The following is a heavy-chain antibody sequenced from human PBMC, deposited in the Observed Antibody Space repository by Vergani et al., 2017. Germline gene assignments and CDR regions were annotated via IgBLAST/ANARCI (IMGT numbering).Heavy chain of an antibody. J-gene: IGHJ4*02. Sequence: QVQLQESGPGLVKPSQTLSLTCTVSGGSFSTGGQSWTWLRQSAGKGLEWIGRIYTSGATNYKPSLRSRAIMSVDASQNQFSLKVTSVTAADTAVYFCARQRPGSGWSPGDFDDWGQGILVTVSS. V-gene: IGHV4-61*02. D-gene: IGHD6-19*01. CDR2: IYTSGAT. CDR3: ARQRPGSGWSPGDFDD. CDR1: GGSFSTGGQS.